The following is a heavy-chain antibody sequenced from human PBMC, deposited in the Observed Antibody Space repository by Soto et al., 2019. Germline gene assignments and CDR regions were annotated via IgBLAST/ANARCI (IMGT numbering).Heavy chain of an antibody. CDR1: GGSTYRSGYY. D-gene: IGHD3-9*01. Sequence: PSETLSLTCTVSGGSTYRSGYYWSWIRQPPGKGLEWIGYVYYTGSTSYNPSLKRRVTFSADSSRGQFSLRLNSVTAADTAVYYCARTVLGPDLLADSFVDYYYYMDVWGQGTTVTVSS. V-gene: IGHV4-61*05. J-gene: IGHJ6*03. CDR2: VYYTGST. CDR3: ARTVLGPDLLADSFVDYYYYMDV.